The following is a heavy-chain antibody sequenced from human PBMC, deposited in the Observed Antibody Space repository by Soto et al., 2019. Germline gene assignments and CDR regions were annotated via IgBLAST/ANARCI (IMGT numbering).Heavy chain of an antibody. CDR1: GGTFNSYD. J-gene: IGHJ5*02. Sequence: QVQLVQSGAEVTKPGSSMKVSCKASGGTFNSYDINWVRQAPGQGLEWIGGIIPIVSTPKYAQKFQGRVTITADESTNTVYMELSSLTSEDTAMYYCARLSRPNYYDTIGFCKDNWVDPWGQGNLVTVSS. CDR3: ARLSRPNYYDTIGFCKDNWVDP. D-gene: IGHD3-22*01. CDR2: IIPIVSTP. V-gene: IGHV1-69*01.